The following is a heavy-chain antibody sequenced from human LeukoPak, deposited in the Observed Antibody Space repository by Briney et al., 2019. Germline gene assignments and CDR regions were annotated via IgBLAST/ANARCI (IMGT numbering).Heavy chain of an antibody. Sequence: SETLSLTCTVSGGSISSGGYYWSWIRQPPGKGLEWIGSIYYSGSTYYNPSLKSRVTISVDTSKNQFSLKLSSVTAADTAVYYCAKLSVVPAAAFNPWGQGTLVTVSS. CDR2: IYYSGST. CDR3: AKLSVVPAAAFNP. V-gene: IGHV4-39*07. CDR1: GGSISSGGYY. D-gene: IGHD2-2*01. J-gene: IGHJ5*02.